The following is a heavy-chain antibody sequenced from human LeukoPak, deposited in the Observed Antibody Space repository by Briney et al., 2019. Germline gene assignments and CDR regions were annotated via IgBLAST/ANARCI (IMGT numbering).Heavy chain of an antibody. D-gene: IGHD3-22*01. CDR2: INPNSGGT. V-gene: IGHV1-2*04. CDR3: ARGGRYYYDSSGYYPTKHYFDY. CDR1: GYTFTGYY. J-gene: IGHJ4*02. Sequence: ASVTVSCKASGYTFTGYYMHWVRQAPGQGLEWMGWINPNSGGTNYAQKFQGWVTMTRDTSISTAYMELSRLRSDDTAVYYCARGGRYYYDSSGYYPTKHYFDYWGQGTLVTVSS.